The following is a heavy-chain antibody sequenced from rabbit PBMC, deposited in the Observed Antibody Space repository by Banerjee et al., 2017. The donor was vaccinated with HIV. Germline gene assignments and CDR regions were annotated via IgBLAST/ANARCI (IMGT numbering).Heavy chain of an antibody. CDR2: IGGGSSGIT. Sequence: QEQLEESGGDLVKPEGSLTLTCTASGFDLSSYWMCWVRQAPGKGLEWIGCIGGGSSGITYYASWAKGRFTISKTSSTTVTLQMTSLTAADTASYFCARDLAGVIGWNFNLWGPGTLVTVS. V-gene: IGHV1S45*01. J-gene: IGHJ4*01. CDR1: GFDLSSYW. D-gene: IGHD4-1*01. CDR3: ARDLAGVIGWNFNL.